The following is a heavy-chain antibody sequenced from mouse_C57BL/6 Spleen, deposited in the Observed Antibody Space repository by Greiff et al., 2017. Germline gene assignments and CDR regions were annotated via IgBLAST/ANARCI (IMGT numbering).Heavy chain of an antibody. V-gene: IGHV1-50*01. Sequence: QVQLQQPGAELVKPGASVKLSCKASGYTFTSYWMQWVKQRPGQGLEWIGEIDPSDSYTNYNQKFKGKATLTVDTSSSTAYMQLSSLTSEDSAVYYCASDSSGYVGAYWGQGTLVTVSA. CDR1: GYTFTSYW. D-gene: IGHD3-2*02. J-gene: IGHJ3*01. CDR2: IDPSDSYT. CDR3: ASDSSGYVGAY.